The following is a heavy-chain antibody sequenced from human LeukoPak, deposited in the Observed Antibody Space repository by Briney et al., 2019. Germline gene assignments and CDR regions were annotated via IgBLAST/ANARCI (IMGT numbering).Heavy chain of an antibody. J-gene: IGHJ4*02. CDR1: GYRFTNYW. D-gene: IGHD4/OR15-4a*01. CDR2: INPFDSDT. Sequence: GESLKISCKGSGYRFTNYWIGWVRQMPGKGLEWLAFINPFDSDTRYSPSFQGQVTISVDISSSTAYLQWSSLKASDTAMYYCARQNDYIDYWGQGTLVTVSS. V-gene: IGHV5-51*01. CDR3: ARQNDYIDY.